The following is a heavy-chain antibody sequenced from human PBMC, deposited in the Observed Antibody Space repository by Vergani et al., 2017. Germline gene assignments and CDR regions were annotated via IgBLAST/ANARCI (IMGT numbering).Heavy chain of an antibody. J-gene: IGHJ3*02. CDR2: ISSSSSTI. Sequence: EVQLVESGGGLVQPGGSLRLSCAASGFTFSSYSMHWVRQAPGKGLEWVSYISSSSSTIYYADSVKGRFTISRDNAKNSLYLQMNSLRAEDTAVYYCARDHRDYNNYPGTFDIWGQGSMVTVSS. CDR1: GFTFSSYS. D-gene: IGHD5-24*01. CDR3: ARDHRDYNNYPGTFDI. V-gene: IGHV3-48*01.